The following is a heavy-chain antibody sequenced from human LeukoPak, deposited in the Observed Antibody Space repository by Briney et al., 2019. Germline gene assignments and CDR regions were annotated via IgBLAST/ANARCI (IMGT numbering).Heavy chain of an antibody. V-gene: IGHV4-38-2*02. CDR3: ARAQRGHWSGYYTSDY. CDR2: IYHSGST. J-gene: IGHJ4*02. Sequence: SETLSLTCTVSGYSISSGYYWGWIRQPPGKGLEWIGSIYHSGSTYYNPSLKSRVTISVDTSKNQFSLKLSSVTAADTAVYYCARAQRGHWSGYYTSDYWGQGTLVTVSS. D-gene: IGHD3-3*01. CDR1: GYSISSGYY.